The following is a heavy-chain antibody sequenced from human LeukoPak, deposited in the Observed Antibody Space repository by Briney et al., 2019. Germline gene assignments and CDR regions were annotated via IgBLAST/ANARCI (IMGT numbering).Heavy chain of an antibody. CDR3: ARGVLYYYDSSGPYYFDY. D-gene: IGHD3-22*01. J-gene: IGHJ4*02. CDR2: INHSGST. Sequence: PSETLSLTCAVYGGSFSGYYWSWIRQPPGKGLEWIGEINHSGSTNYNPSLKSRATISVDTSKNQFSLKLSSVTAADTAVYYCARGVLYYYDSSGPYYFDYWGQGTLVTVSS. CDR1: GGSFSGYY. V-gene: IGHV4-34*01.